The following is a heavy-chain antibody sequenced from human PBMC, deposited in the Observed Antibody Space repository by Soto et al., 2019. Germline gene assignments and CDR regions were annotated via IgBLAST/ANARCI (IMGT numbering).Heavy chain of an antibody. CDR3: GGASDSTWYNWIEP. CDR1: GSNFSRNG. V-gene: IGHV1-69*01. D-gene: IGHD4-4*01. Sequence: QVQLVQSGAEVKKTGSSVKVSCKAPGSNFSRNGIRWVRQAPGQGLEFMGGIIPTFGTPNYAHKFRGRVTNSADGSTGTAVMELGRLRTDCTAICFCGGASDSTWYNWIEPWVPGTLVTVSS. J-gene: IGHJ5*02. CDR2: IIPTFGTP.